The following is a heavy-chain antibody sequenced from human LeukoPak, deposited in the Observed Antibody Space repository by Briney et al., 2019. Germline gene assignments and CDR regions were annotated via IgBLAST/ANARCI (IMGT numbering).Heavy chain of an antibody. V-gene: IGHV4-31*11. CDR1: GGSFSGYY. J-gene: IGHJ4*02. D-gene: IGHD3-22*01. CDR3: AREEIVDHYFDY. CDR2: ISNGGST. Sequence: PSETLSLTCAVYGGSFSGYYWSWIRQHPGKGLVWIGYISNGGSTYDNPSLKSRVTISVDTSKNQFSLKLSSVTAADTAVYYCAREEIVDHYFDYWGQGTLVTVSS.